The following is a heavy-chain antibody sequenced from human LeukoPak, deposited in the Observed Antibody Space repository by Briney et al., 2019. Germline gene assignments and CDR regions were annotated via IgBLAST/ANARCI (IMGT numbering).Heavy chain of an antibody. CDR3: ARASWVFGLDY. CDR2: IYYSGST. V-gene: IGHV4-59*01. Sequence: SETLSLTCSVSGGSITSYYWSWIRQPPGKGLEWIGYIYYSGSTNYSPSLKSRVTISVDTAKNQFSLRLSSVTAADTAVYYCARASWVFGLDYWGQGTLVTVSS. J-gene: IGHJ4*02. CDR1: GGSITSYY. D-gene: IGHD3-10*02.